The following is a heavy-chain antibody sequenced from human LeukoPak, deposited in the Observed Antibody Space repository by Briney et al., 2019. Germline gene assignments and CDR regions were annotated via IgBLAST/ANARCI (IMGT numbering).Heavy chain of an antibody. Sequence: GGSLRLSCVSSGFTFRSHAMSWVRQAPEKGLEFVSGIYENGGITYYADSVKGRFSISRDNSKNTLYLQMDSLRGEDTAVYYCAKDFRIGYSAHFDYWGQGALVTVSS. CDR1: GFTFRSHA. CDR3: AKDFRIGYSAHFDY. V-gene: IGHV3-23*01. J-gene: IGHJ4*02. D-gene: IGHD2-21*01. CDR2: IYENGGIT.